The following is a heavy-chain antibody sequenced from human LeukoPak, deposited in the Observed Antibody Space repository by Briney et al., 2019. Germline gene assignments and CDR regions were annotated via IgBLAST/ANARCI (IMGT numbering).Heavy chain of an antibody. CDR2: IYYSGST. CDR3: ARRERGYWFDP. D-gene: IGHD1-26*01. Sequence: PSETLSLTCTVSGGSISSSSYYWGWIRQPPGKGLEWIGNIYYSGSTYYNPSLKSRVTISVDTSKNQFSLRLSSVTTTDTAVYYCARRERGYWFDPWGQGTLVTVSP. J-gene: IGHJ5*02. CDR1: GGSISSSSYY. V-gene: IGHV4-39*01.